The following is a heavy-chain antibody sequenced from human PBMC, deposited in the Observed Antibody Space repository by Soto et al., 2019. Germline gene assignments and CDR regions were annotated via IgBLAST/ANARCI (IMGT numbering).Heavy chain of an antibody. Sequence: QVQLVESGGGLVRPGGSLRLSCRASGFVFSDYYMSWIRQAPGKGLEWLALIRDTGTYTNYADFVKGRFTISRDNDRNSQDLQMDGVSCAVKAVYYGTSDITYFYDITGYHKDGGQGIQVTVSS. CDR1: GFVFSDYY. CDR2: IRDTGTYT. J-gene: IGHJ4*02. CDR3: TSDITYFYDITGYHKD. D-gene: IGHD3-22*01. V-gene: IGHV3-11*06.